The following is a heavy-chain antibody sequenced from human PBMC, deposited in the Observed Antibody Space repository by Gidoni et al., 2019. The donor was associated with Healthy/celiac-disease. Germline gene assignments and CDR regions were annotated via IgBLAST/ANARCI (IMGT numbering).Heavy chain of an antibody. V-gene: IGHV4-34*01. D-gene: IGHD2-21*02. CDR3: ARRRPHGGNSRLRSFFDL. CDR1: GGSFSGYY. CDR2: INHSGST. J-gene: IGHJ2*01. Sequence: QVQLQQWGAGLLKPSETLSLTCAVYGGSFSGYYWSWIRQPPGKGLEWIGEINHSGSTNYNPSLKSRVTISVDTSKNQFSLKLSSVTAADTAVYYCARRRPHGGNSRLRSFFDLWGRGTLVTVSS.